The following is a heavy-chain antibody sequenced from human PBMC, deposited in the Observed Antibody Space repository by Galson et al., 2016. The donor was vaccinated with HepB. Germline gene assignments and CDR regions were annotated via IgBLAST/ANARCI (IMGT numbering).Heavy chain of an antibody. CDR3: AQDKASMSVGATNFQH. CDR2: ISGAGTA. V-gene: IGHV3-23*01. Sequence: SLRLSCAASGFPFSSYAISWVRQAPGKGLAWVSTISGAGTASYAYSVKGRFTISRDNSKNTLDLQMNSLRAEDTAFYYCAQDKASMSVGATNFQHWGQGTLVTVSS. CDR1: GFPFSSYA. J-gene: IGHJ1*01. D-gene: IGHD1-26*01.